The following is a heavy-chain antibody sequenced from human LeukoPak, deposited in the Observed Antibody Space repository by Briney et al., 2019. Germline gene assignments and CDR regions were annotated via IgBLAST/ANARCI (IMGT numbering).Heavy chain of an antibody. J-gene: IGHJ6*02. D-gene: IGHD2/OR15-2a*01. CDR3: ARPVFSYYYYGMDV. CDR1: GFTFSSYA. CDR2: RSYDGSNK. Sequence: GGSLRLSCAASGFTFSSYALHWVRQAPGKGLEWVAVRSYDGSNKYYADSVKGRFTISGDNSKNTLYLQMNSLRTEDTAVYYCARPVFSYYYYGMDVWGQGTTVTVSS. V-gene: IGHV3-30-3*01.